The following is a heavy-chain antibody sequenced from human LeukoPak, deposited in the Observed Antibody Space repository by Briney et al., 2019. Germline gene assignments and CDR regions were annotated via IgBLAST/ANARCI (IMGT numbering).Heavy chain of an antibody. CDR1: GFTFSDYY. CDR2: ISGSSDYT. CDR3: ARDRRGSGYDIAFDY. Sequence: AGGSLRLSCAASGFTFSDYYMSWIRQAPGKGLEWVSYISGSSDYTNYADSVKGRLTISRDNAKNSLYLQMNSLRAEDTAVYYCARDRRGSGYDIAFDYWGQGTLVTVSS. J-gene: IGHJ4*02. V-gene: IGHV3-11*05. D-gene: IGHD5-12*01.